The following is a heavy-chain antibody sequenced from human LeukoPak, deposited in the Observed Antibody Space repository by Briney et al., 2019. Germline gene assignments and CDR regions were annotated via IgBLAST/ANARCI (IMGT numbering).Heavy chain of an antibody. J-gene: IGHJ6*02. CDR3: ARVEYSSGWYLFPDYYGMDV. Sequence: ASVKVSFKASGYTFTSYYMHWVRQAPGQGLEWMGIINPSGGSTSYAQKFQGRVTMTRDTSTSTVYMELSSLRSEDTAVYYCARVEYSSGWYLFPDYYGMDVWGQGTTVTVSS. V-gene: IGHV1-46*01. D-gene: IGHD6-19*01. CDR2: INPSGGST. CDR1: GYTFTSYY.